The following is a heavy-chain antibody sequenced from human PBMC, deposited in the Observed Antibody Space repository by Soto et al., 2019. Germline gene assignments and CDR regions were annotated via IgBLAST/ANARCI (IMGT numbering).Heavy chain of an antibody. D-gene: IGHD4-17*01. CDR2: IWYDGSNK. CDR3: ATRMTTAPY. V-gene: IGHV3-33*01. J-gene: IGHJ4*02. Sequence: QLVESGGGVVQPGRSLRLSCTASGFTFNSYAMHWVRQAPGKGLEWVAVIWYDGSNKYYADSVKGRFTISRDNSKNTLFLQMNSLRAEDTAVYYCATRMTTAPYWGQGALVNVSS. CDR1: GFTFNSYA.